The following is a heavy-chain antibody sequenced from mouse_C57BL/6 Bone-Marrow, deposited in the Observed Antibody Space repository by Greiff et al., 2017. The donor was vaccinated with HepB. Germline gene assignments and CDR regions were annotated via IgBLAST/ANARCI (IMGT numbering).Heavy chain of an antibody. CDR3: AREDYYGFDY. D-gene: IGHD1-1*01. V-gene: IGHV5-4*01. CDR1: GFTFSSYA. CDR2: ISDGGSYT. J-gene: IGHJ2*01. Sequence: DVHLVESGGGLVKPGGSLKLSCAASGFTFSSYAMSWVRQTPEKRLEWVATISDGGSYTYYPDNVKGRFTISRDNAKNNLYLQMSHLKSEDTAMYYCAREDYYGFDYWGQGTTLTVSS.